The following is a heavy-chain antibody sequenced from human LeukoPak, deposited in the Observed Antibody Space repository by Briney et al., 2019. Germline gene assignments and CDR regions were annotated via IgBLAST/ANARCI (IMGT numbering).Heavy chain of an antibody. CDR3: AKVLSRRLGYCSSTSCYLEWFDP. CDR2: ISGSGGST. Sequence: GGSLRLSCAASGFTFSSYAMSWVRQAPGKGLEWVSAISGSGGSTYYADSVKGRFTISRDNSKNTLYLQMNSLRAGDTAVYYCAKVLSRRLGYCSSTSCYLEWFDPWGQGTLVTVSS. V-gene: IGHV3-23*01. D-gene: IGHD2-2*01. CDR1: GFTFSSYA. J-gene: IGHJ5*02.